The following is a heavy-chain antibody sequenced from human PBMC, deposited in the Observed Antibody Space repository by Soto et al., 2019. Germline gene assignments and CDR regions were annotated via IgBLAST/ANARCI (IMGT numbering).Heavy chain of an antibody. CDR2: ISWNSGSI. D-gene: IGHD3-10*01. CDR3: AKEGGKDYYGSGSYYS. Sequence: GGSLRLSCAASGFTFDDYAMHWVRQAPGKGLEWVSGISWNSGSIGYADSVKGRFTISRDNAKNSLYLQMNSLRAEDTALYYCAKEGGKDYYGSGSYYSWGQGTLVTVSS. CDR1: GFTFDDYA. J-gene: IGHJ4*02. V-gene: IGHV3-9*01.